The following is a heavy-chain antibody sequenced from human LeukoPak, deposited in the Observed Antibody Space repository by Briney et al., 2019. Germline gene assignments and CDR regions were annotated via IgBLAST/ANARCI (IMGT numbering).Heavy chain of an antibody. CDR3: ARDLYYYDSSGYPPPFDY. Sequence: PGGSLRLSCAASGFTFSDYYMSWIRQAPGKGLEWVSVLYPGGNAYYADSVKGRFTTSKGNSKNTFFLEMISLRVEDTAVYYCARDLYYYDSSGYPPPFDYWGQGTLVTVSS. D-gene: IGHD3-22*01. V-gene: IGHV3-66*01. CDR1: GFTFSDYY. CDR2: LYPGGNA. J-gene: IGHJ4*02.